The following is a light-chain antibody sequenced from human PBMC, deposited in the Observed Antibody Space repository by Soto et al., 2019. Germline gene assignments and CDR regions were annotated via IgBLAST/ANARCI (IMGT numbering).Light chain of an antibody. CDR1: SSDVGSYNP. V-gene: IGLV2-23*02. Sequence: QSVLTQPASVSGSPGQSITISCTGTSSDVGSYNPVSWYQQHPGKAPKLMIYEVSKRPSGVSNRFSGSKSGNTASLTISGLQAEDEADYYRCSYAGSSTYVFGTGTKVTVL. CDR2: EVS. J-gene: IGLJ1*01. CDR3: CSYAGSSTYV.